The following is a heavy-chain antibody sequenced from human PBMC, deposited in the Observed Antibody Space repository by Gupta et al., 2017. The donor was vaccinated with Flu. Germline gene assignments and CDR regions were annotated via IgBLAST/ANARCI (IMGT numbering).Heavy chain of an antibody. CDR2: IYWDDDK. D-gene: IGHD3-3*02. CDR1: GFSLSTSGMR. CDR3: ARDYSISDAFDM. V-gene: IGHV2-70*04. J-gene: IGHJ3*02. Sequence: QVTLKESGPALVKPTQTLTLTCTVSGFSLSTSGMRVSWIRQPPGKALEWLARIYWDDDKFYSTSLKSRLTVSKDTSKNQVFLTMTDMDPTDTATYFCARDYSISDAFDMWGQGIMVTVSS.